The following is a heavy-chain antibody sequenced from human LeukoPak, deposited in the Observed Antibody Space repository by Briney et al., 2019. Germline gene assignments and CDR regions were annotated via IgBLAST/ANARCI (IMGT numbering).Heavy chain of an antibody. Sequence: GGSLRLSCAASGFTFSSYTMNWVRQAPGKGLEWVSSISSSSSYIYYADSVKGRFTISRDNARNSLYLEMNSLRAEDTAVYYCAAGRGYSGYEPFDYWGQGTLVTVSS. CDR2: ISSSSSYI. CDR3: AAGRGYSGYEPFDY. D-gene: IGHD5-12*01. CDR1: GFTFSSYT. J-gene: IGHJ4*02. V-gene: IGHV3-21*04.